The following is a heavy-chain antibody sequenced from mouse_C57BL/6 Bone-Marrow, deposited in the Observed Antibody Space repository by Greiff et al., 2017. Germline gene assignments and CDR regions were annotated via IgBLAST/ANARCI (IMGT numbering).Heavy chain of an antibody. CDR3: AITTTVALDY. Sequence: VQLQQSGAELVRPGASVKLSCTASGYTFTSSGISWVKQRTGQGLEWIGEIYPRSGNTYYDEKFKGKATLTADKSSSTAYLQLRSLTSEDSAIYYCAITTTVALDYWGQGTTLTVAS. CDR1: GYTFTSSG. V-gene: IGHV1-81*01. D-gene: IGHD1-1*01. J-gene: IGHJ2*01. CDR2: IYPRSGNT.